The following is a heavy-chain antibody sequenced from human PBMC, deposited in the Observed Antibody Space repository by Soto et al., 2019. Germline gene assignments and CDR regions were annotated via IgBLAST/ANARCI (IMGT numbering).Heavy chain of an antibody. CDR2: ISGSGGST. D-gene: IGHD3-3*01. J-gene: IGHJ5*02. CDR1: GFTFSSYA. V-gene: IGHV3-23*01. CDR3: AKEGGHYDFWSGYYLSWFDP. Sequence: PGGSLRLSCAASGFTFSSYAMSWVRQAPGKGLEWVSAISGSGGSTYYADSVKGRFTISRDNSKNTLYLQMNSLRAEDTAVYYCAKEGGHYDFWSGYYLSWFDPWGQGTLVTVSS.